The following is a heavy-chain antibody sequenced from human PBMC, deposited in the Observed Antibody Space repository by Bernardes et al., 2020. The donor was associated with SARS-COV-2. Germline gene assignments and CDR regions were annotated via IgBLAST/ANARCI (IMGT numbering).Heavy chain of an antibody. CDR1: GFTFSSYW. CDR3: ARDGKIRFLEWLSNYYYYGMDV. Sequence: GGSLRLSCAASGFTFSSYWMSWVRQAPGKGLEWVANIKQDGSEKYYVDSVKGRFTISRDNAKNSLYLQMNSLRAEDTAVYYCARDGKIRFLEWLSNYYYYGMDVWGQGTTVTVSS. CDR2: IKQDGSEK. V-gene: IGHV3-7*01. J-gene: IGHJ6*02. D-gene: IGHD3-3*01.